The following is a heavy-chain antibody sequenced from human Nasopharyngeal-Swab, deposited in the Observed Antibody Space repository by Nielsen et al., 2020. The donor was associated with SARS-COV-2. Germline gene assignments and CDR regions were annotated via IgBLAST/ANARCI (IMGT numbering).Heavy chain of an antibody. CDR3: ASDSYNNGTGDYYYGMDV. D-gene: IGHD1-1*01. V-gene: IGHV3-7*01. CDR1: GFTFSSYW. CDR2: IKQDGSEK. Sequence: GESLKISCAASGFTFSSYWMSWVRQAPGKGLEWVANIKQDGSEKYYVDSVKGRFTISRDNAKNSLYLQMNSLRAEDTAVYYCASDSYNNGTGDYYYGMDVWGQGTTVTVSS. J-gene: IGHJ6*02.